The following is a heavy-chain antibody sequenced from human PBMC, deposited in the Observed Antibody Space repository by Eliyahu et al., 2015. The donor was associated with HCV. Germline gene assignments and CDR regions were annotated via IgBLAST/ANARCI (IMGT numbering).Heavy chain of an antibody. CDR1: GFXXSXYE. J-gene: IGHJ6*02. V-gene: IGHV3-48*03. Sequence: EVQLVESGGGLVQPGGSLRLSCAASGFXXSXYEMNWVRQAPGKGLEGVSYISSSGSTIYYADSVKGRFTISRDNAKNSLYLQMNSLRAEDTAVYYCAREIAAAGYYYYGMDVWGQGTTVTVSS. D-gene: IGHD6-13*01. CDR2: ISSSGSTI. CDR3: AREIAAAGYYYYGMDV.